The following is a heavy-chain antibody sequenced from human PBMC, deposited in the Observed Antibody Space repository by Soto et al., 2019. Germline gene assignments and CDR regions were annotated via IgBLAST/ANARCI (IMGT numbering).Heavy chain of an antibody. J-gene: IGHJ6*02. CDR3: ARGYGGYGMDV. CDR2: IYYSGIT. CDR1: GGSISSGGYY. V-gene: IGHV4-31*03. Sequence: SETLSLTCTVSGGSISSGGYYWSWIRQHPGKGLEWIGYIYYSGITYYNPSLKSRVTISVDTSKNQFSLKLSSVTAADTAVYYCARGYGGYGMDVWGQGTTVTVSS. D-gene: IGHD5-18*01.